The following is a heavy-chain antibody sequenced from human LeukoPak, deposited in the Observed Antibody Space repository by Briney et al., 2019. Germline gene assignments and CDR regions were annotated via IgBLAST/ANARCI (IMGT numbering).Heavy chain of an antibody. CDR1: GFTFDDYG. D-gene: IGHD1-7*01. J-gene: IGHJ4*02. CDR2: ITGNGGST. Sequence: GGSLRLSCAASGFTFDDYGMSWVRQVPGQGLEWVSHITGNGGSTAYADSVKGRFTISRDNSKNTLYLQMNSLRAEDTAVYYCAKDRVVYNWNYAYYFDDWGQGTLVTVSS. V-gene: IGHV3-20*04. CDR3: AKDRVVYNWNYAYYFDD.